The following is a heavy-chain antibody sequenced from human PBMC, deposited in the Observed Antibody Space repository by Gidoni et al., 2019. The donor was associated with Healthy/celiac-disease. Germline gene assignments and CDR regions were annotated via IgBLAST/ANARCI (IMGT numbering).Heavy chain of an antibody. J-gene: IGHJ4*02. V-gene: IGHV3-15*01. CDR1: GFPFSNAW. CDR2: IKSKTDGGTT. CDR3: TTLKTYYDFWSGYSTFDY. Sequence: EVQLVASGGGLVKPGGSLRLSCAASGFPFSNAWMSWVRQAPGKGLEWVGRIKSKTDGGTTDYAAPVKGRFTISRDDSKNTLYLQMNSLKTEDTAVYYCTTLKTYYDFWSGYSTFDYWGQGTLVTVSS. D-gene: IGHD3-3*01.